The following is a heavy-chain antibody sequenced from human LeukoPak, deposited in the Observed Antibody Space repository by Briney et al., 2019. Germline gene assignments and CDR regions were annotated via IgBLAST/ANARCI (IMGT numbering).Heavy chain of an antibody. V-gene: IGHV4-59*01. CDR2: IYSSGTT. CDR3: ARAMNTAMVDY. CDR1: GGSISSYY. Sequence: SETLSLTCTVSGGSISSYYWSWIRQPPGKGLEWIGYIYSSGTTNYNPSLKSRVSISVDTSKNQFSLKLTSVTAADTAVYYCARAMNTAMVDYWGQEILVTVSS. D-gene: IGHD5-18*01. J-gene: IGHJ4*02.